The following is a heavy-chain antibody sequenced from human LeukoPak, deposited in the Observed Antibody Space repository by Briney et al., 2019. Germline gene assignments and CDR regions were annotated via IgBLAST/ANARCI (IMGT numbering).Heavy chain of an antibody. V-gene: IGHV3-30*02. J-gene: IGHJ3*02. CDR3: AKVPRRKVDAFDI. CDR2: IRYDGSNK. CDR1: GFTFCSYG. Sequence: GGSLRLSCAASGFTFCSYGMHWVRQAPGKGLEWVAFIRYDGSNKYYADSVKGRFAISRDNSKNTLYLQMNSLRAEDTAVYYCAKVPRRKVDAFDIWGQGTMVTVSS.